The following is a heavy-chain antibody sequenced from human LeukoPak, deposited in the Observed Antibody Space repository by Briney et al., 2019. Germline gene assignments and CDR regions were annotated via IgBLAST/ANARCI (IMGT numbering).Heavy chain of an antibody. CDR3: AREDPQTTVPEGMDV. Sequence: SETLSLTCSVSGGSIGTYYWSWIRQPPGKGLEWIGYIYYTGTTNYNPSLRSRVTMSVDTSRNQFSLRLSSVTAADTAVYYCAREDPQTTVPEGMDVWGHGTTVIVSS. J-gene: IGHJ6*02. CDR1: GGSIGTYY. D-gene: IGHD4-17*01. CDR2: IYYTGTT. V-gene: IGHV4-59*01.